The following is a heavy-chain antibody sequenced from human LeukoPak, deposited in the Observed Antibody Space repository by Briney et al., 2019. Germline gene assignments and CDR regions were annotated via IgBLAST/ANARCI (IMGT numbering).Heavy chain of an antibody. Sequence: PSETLSLTCTVSGGSISSHYWSWIRQPPGKGLESIGNIYYSGSTNYNPSLKSRVTMAVDTSKNQFSLHLSSVTAADTAVYYCARGRIVGATHAFDIWGQGTMVTVSS. J-gene: IGHJ3*02. D-gene: IGHD1-26*01. CDR1: GGSISSHY. V-gene: IGHV4-59*11. CDR2: IYYSGST. CDR3: ARGRIVGATHAFDI.